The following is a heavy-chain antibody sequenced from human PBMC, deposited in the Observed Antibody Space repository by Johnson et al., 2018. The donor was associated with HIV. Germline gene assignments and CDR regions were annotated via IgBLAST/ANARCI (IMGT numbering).Heavy chain of an antibody. CDR3: ARERATLWFRASGAAFDI. D-gene: IGHD3-10*01. J-gene: IGHJ3*02. CDR1: GFTFDDYA. CDR2: ISWNSGSI. V-gene: IGHV3-9*01. Sequence: GVWAEPGGSLRLSCAASGFTFDDYAMHWVRQAPGKGLEWVSGISWNSGSIGYADSVKGRFTISRDNAKNSLYLQMNSLRAEDTAVYYCARERATLWFRASGAAFDIWGQGTMVTVSS.